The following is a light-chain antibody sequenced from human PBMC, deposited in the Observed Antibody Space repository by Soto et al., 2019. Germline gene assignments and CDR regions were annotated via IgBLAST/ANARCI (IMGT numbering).Light chain of an antibody. Sequence: QPVLTQPASVSGSPGQSITISCTGTISDIGTFNYVSWYQQHPGKAPKLLIYEVTNRPSGISFRFSGSKSGNTASLTISGLQAEDEGDYFCSSYTTSTTWLFGGGTKLTVL. CDR2: EVT. V-gene: IGLV2-14*01. CDR1: ISDIGTFNY. CDR3: SSYTTSTTWL. J-gene: IGLJ3*02.